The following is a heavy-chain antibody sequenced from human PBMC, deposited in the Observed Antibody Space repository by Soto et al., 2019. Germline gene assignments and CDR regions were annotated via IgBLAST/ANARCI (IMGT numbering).Heavy chain of an antibody. D-gene: IGHD3-22*01. CDR3: ARDSEFSYDSSLDV. Sequence: GGSLGLSCAASGFTFSSYAMHWVRQAPGKGVEWVAVISYDGSNKYYADSVKGRFTISRDNSKNTLYLQMNSLRAEDTAVYYCARDSEFSYDSSLDVWGQGTTVTVSS. J-gene: IGHJ6*02. CDR1: GFTFSSYA. CDR2: ISYDGSNK. V-gene: IGHV3-30-3*01.